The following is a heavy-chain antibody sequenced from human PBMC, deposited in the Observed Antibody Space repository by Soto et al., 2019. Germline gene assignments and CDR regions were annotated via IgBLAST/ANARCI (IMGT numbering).Heavy chain of an antibody. D-gene: IGHD5-12*01. CDR3: ARDMGFGYSGYDLYYYYGMDV. J-gene: IGHJ6*02. CDR1: GYTFTSYA. Sequence: ASVKVSCKASGYTFTSYAMHWVRQAPGQRLEWMGWINAGNGNTKYSQKFQGRVTITRDTSASTAYMELSSLRSEDTAVYYCARDMGFGYSGYDLYYYYGMDVWGQGTTVTVSS. CDR2: INAGNGNT. V-gene: IGHV1-3*01.